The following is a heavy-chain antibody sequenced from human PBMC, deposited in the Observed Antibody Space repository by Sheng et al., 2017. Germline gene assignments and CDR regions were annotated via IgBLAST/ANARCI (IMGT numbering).Heavy chain of an antibody. Sequence: VQLVESGGGVVQPGKSLRLSCAASGFVFSTYAMHWVRQAPGKGLEWVSSIYSGGNTYYADSVRGRFTVSRDISKTTLYLQMNNLRVDDTAVYYCTRDPFTDYYYDGMDVWGQGTTVIVSS. J-gene: IGHJ6*02. CDR1: GFVFSTYA. CDR2: IYSGGNT. V-gene: IGHV3-NL1*01. CDR3: TRDPFTDYYYDGMDV.